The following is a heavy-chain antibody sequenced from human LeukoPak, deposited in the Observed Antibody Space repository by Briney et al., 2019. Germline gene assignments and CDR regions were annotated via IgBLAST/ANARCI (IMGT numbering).Heavy chain of an antibody. J-gene: IGHJ3*01. D-gene: IGHD6-13*01. V-gene: IGHV4-4*07. CDR2: IYTSGST. CDR1: GGSISSYY. Sequence: SETLSLTCTVSGGSISSYYWSWIRQPPGKGLEWIGRIYTSGSTNYNPSLKSRVTISVDTSKNQFSLKLRSVTAADTAVYYCARISSSNWYNERGAFDVWGQGTMVTVSS. CDR3: ARISSSNWYNERGAFDV.